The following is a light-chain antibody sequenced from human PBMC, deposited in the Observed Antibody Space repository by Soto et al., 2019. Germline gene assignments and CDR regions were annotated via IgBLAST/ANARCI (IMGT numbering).Light chain of an antibody. CDR3: QQSYSSPPT. CDR2: AAS. J-gene: IGKJ4*01. Sequence: DIQMTQSPSSLSVSVGDRVTISCRASQSISSFLNWYQQKPGKAPKLLIYAASSLQSGVPSRFSGSGSGTDFTLTISSLQPEDFATYYCQQSYSSPPTFGGGTKVEIK. V-gene: IGKV1-39*01. CDR1: QSISSF.